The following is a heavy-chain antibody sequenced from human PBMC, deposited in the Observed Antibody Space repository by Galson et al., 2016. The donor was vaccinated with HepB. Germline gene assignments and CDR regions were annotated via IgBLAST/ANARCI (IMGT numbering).Heavy chain of an antibody. J-gene: IGHJ6*02. CDR1: GFSLSSDTVG. D-gene: IGHD6-19*01. Sequence: PALVKPTQTLTLTCTFSGFSLSSDTVGVGWVRQPPGKALEWLALLDWDGDKYYSTSLKTRLTISKDTPKNQVVLTMTNMDSVDTATYYCARIEVAASYYGMDVWGHGTTVTVSS. CDR3: ARIEVAASYYGMDV. CDR2: LDWDGDK. V-gene: IGHV2-70*18.